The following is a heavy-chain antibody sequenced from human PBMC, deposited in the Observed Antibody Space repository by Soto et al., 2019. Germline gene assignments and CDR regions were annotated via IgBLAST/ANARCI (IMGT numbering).Heavy chain of an antibody. J-gene: IGHJ5*02. D-gene: IGHD2-8*01. CDR3: ARDGVLMVYAPGWFDP. CDR1: GYTFTSYG. CDR2: ISAYNGNT. V-gene: IGHV1-18*01. Sequence: QVQLVQSGAEVKKPGASVKVSCKASGYTFTSYGISWVRQAPGQGLEWMGWISAYNGNTNYAQKLQGRVTMTTDTCTTXAYMELRSLRSDDTAVYYCARDGVLMVYAPGWFDPWGQGTLVTVSS.